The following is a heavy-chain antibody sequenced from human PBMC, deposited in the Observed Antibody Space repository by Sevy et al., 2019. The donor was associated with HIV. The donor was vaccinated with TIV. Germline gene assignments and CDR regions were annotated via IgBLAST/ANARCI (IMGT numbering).Heavy chain of an antibody. CDR2: ISYDGSNK. D-gene: IGHD4-17*01. Sequence: GESLKISCAASGFTFSSYAMHWVRQAPGKGLEWVAVISYDGSNKYYAASVKGRFTISRDNSKNTLYLQMNSLRAEDTAVYYCARDGRGSGLRHYYYYYMDVWGKGTTVTVSS. J-gene: IGHJ6*03. CDR3: ARDGRGSGLRHYYYYYMDV. V-gene: IGHV3-30-3*01. CDR1: GFTFSSYA.